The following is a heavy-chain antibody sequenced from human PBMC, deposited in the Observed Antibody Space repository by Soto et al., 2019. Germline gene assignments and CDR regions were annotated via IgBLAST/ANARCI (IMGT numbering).Heavy chain of an antibody. D-gene: IGHD3-22*01. CDR3: ARRLYYYDSSGYYNWFDP. Sequence: LRLSCAASGFTFSSYSMNWVRQAPGKGLEWVSSISSSSSYIYYADSVKGRFTISRDNAKNSLYLQMNSLRAEDTAVYYCARRLYYYDSSGYYNWFDPWGQGTLVTVSS. CDR2: ISSSSSYI. J-gene: IGHJ5*02. CDR1: GFTFSSYS. V-gene: IGHV3-21*01.